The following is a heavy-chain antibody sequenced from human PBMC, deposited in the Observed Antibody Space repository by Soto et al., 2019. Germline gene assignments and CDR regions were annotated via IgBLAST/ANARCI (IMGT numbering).Heavy chain of an antibody. D-gene: IGHD3-3*01. J-gene: IGHJ5*02. CDR1: GGTFSSYA. Sequence: QVQLVQSGAEVKKPGSSVKVSCKASGGTFSSYAISWVRKAPGQGLEWMGGIIPIFGTANYAQKFQGRVTITADESTGTAYMELSSLRSEYTAVYYCAGDRITIFGVVQTGGWFDPLGQGTLVTVS. CDR3: AGDRITIFGVVQTGGWFDP. V-gene: IGHV1-69*12. CDR2: IIPIFGTA.